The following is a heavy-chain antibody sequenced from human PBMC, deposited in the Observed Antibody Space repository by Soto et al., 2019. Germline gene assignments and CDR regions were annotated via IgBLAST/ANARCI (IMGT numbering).Heavy chain of an antibody. D-gene: IGHD5-12*01. CDR3: ARDGNSGYDWDYYYGMDV. Sequence: QVQLVESGGGVVQPGRSLRLSCAASGFTFSSFAMHWVRQAPGKGLEWVAVTSYDGSNTYYADSVKGRFTISRDNSKNTLYLQMNSLRVEDTAVYYCARDGNSGYDWDYYYGMDVWGQGTTVTVSS. V-gene: IGHV3-30*01. J-gene: IGHJ6*02. CDR2: TSYDGSNT. CDR1: GFTFSSFA.